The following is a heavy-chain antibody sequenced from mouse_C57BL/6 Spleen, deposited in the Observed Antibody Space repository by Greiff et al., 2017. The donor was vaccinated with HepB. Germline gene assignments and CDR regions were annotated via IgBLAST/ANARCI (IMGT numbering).Heavy chain of an antibody. CDR3: ARIKKIVATYFDY. V-gene: IGHV1S81*02. D-gene: IGHD1-1*01. CDR1: GYTFTSYW. J-gene: IGHJ2*01. Sequence: VQLQQSGAELVKAGASVKMSCKASGYTFTSYWMHWVKQRLGQGLEWFAETNPTNGRTYYNEKFKSKATLTVDKSLSTAYMLLSGPTFEDSAVYYWARIKKIVATYFDYWCQGTTLTVSS. CDR2: TNPTNGRT.